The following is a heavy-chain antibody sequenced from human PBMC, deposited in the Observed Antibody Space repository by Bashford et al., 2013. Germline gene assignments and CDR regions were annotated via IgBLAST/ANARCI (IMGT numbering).Heavy chain of an antibody. Sequence: HSGGSLRLSCAASGFTFSSYGMNWVRQAPGKGLDWVSGISYNSGSVVYVDSVKGRFTISRDNAKNSLYLQMNSLRAEDTAVYYCARDPYAFDYWGQGTLVTVSS. D-gene: IGHD4-17*01. CDR1: GFTFSSYG. CDR2: ISYNSGSV. J-gene: IGHJ4*02. V-gene: IGHV3-48*04. CDR3: ARDPYAFDY.